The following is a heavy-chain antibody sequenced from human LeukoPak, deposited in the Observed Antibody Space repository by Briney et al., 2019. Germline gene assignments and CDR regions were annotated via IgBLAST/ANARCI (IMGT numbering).Heavy chain of an antibody. D-gene: IGHD2-15*01. CDR1: GGSISSSSYY. CDR2: IYYSGST. V-gene: IGHV4-39*01. J-gene: IGHJ4*02. Sequence: SETLSLTCTVSGGSISSSSYYWGWIRQPPGKGLEWIGSIYYSGSTYHNPSLKSRVTISVDTSKNQFSLKLSSVTAADTAVYYCARLGYCSGGSCYGEIDYWGQGTLVTVSS. CDR3: ARLGYCSGGSCYGEIDY.